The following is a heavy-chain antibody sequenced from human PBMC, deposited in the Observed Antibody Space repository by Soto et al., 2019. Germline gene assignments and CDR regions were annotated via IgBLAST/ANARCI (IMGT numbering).Heavy chain of an antibody. CDR1: GDSVSSGGYY. CDR2: IAYTGST. D-gene: IGHD2-21*02. CDR3: ARQNPGGLPKAA. V-gene: IGHV4-61*08. Sequence: QVQLQESGPGLVKPSETLSLSCTVSGDSVSSGGYYWTWIRQPPGKGLEWIGFIAYTGSTHYNPSLKSRVAISVDTSKNQFSLKLTSVTAADTAVYYCARQNPGGLPKAAWGQGTLVTVSS. J-gene: IGHJ5*02.